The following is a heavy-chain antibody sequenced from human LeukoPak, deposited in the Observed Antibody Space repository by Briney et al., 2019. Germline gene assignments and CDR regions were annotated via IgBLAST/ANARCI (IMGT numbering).Heavy chain of an antibody. J-gene: IGHJ4*02. Sequence: ASVKVSCKASGYTFTGYYMHWVRQAPGQGLEWMGWISASNGNTNYAQKFQGRVTMTTDTSTSTAYMELRSLRSDDAAVYYCARDRGDSGNYHLAYWGQGTLVTVSS. CDR2: ISASNGNT. V-gene: IGHV1-18*04. CDR3: ARDRGDSGNYHLAY. CDR1: GYTFTGYY. D-gene: IGHD1-26*01.